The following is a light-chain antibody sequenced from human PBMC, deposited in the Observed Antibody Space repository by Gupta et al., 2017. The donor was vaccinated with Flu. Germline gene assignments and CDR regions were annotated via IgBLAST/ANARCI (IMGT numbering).Light chain of an antibody. CDR1: VLTEKY. J-gene: IGLJ3*02. Sequence: PGQQARVTCSGDVLTEKYPCWFQQKPGQAPGVVIYKGGERQSGIPDRFSGSNTGSKATLTIRGAQVEDEADYYCYLEDDNIRVFGGGTKLTVL. CDR2: KGG. CDR3: YLEDDNIRV. V-gene: IGLV3-27*01.